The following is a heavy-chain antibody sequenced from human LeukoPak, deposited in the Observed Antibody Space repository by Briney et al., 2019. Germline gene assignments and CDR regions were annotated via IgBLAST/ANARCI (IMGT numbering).Heavy chain of an antibody. CDR2: ISSSSSYI. Sequence: GGSLGLFCAASGFTFSSYSMNWVRQAPGRGLEWVSYISSSSSYIYYADSVKGRFTISRDNAKTSLYLQMNSLRAEDTAVYYFSRDLWFGELLRWGQGTLVTVSS. V-gene: IGHV3-21*01. CDR1: GFTFSSYS. D-gene: IGHD3-10*01. CDR3: SRDLWFGELLR. J-gene: IGHJ4*02.